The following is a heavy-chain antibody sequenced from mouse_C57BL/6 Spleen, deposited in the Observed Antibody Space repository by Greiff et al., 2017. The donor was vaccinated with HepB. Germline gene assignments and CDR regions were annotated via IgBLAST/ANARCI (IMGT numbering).Heavy chain of an antibody. CDR2: IDPEDGEN. D-gene: IGHD2-4*01. CDR3: ASIHDYAWFAY. J-gene: IGHJ3*01. CDR1: GFNIKDYY. V-gene: IGHV14-2*01. Sequence: VQLQQSGAELVKPGASVKLSCTASGFNIKDYYMHWVKQRTEQGLEWIGRIDPEDGENKYAPKFQGKATITADTSSNTAYLQLSSLTSEDTAVYYCASIHDYAWFAYWGQGTLVTVSA.